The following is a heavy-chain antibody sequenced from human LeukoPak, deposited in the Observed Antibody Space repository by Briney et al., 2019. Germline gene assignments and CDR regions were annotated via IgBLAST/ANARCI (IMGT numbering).Heavy chain of an antibody. Sequence: GGSLRLSCAASGFTFSSYWMHWVRQAPGKGLVWVSRINSDASSTSYADSVKGRFTISRDNAKNTLYLQMNSLRAEDTAVYYCARGTGYIVFDIWGQGTLVTVSS. V-gene: IGHV3-74*01. D-gene: IGHD2-15*01. J-gene: IGHJ3*02. CDR1: GFTFSSYW. CDR3: ARGTGYIVFDI. CDR2: INSDASST.